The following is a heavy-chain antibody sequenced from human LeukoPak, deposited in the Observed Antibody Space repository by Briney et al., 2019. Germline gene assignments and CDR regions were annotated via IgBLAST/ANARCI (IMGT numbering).Heavy chain of an antibody. J-gene: IGHJ6*02. V-gene: IGHV3-48*01. CDR2: ISSRSSTI. CDR3: AREGFPPKISDFWSGLGPYYYYGMDV. D-gene: IGHD3-3*01. Sequence: GGSLRLSCAASGFVFSSSGMSWVRQAPGKGLEWVSYISSRSSTIYYADSVKGRFTISRDNAKNSLYLQMNSLRSEDTAVYYCAREGFPPKISDFWSGLGPYYYYGMDVWGQGTTVTVSS. CDR1: GFVFSSSG.